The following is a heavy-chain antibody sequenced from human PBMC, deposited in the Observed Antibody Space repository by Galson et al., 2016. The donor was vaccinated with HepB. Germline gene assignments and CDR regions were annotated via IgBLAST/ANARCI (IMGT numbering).Heavy chain of an antibody. Sequence: CAISGDSASSNSATWNWIRQSPSRGLEWLGRTYYRSKWYNDYALSVISRITINPDTSKNQFSLQLNSVTPEDTAVYYCARGHLVVPFSFYFDYWGQGTLVTVSS. V-gene: IGHV6-1*01. CDR3: ARGHLVVPFSFYFDY. J-gene: IGHJ4*02. CDR2: TYYRSKWYN. CDR1: GDSASSNSAT. D-gene: IGHD2-15*01.